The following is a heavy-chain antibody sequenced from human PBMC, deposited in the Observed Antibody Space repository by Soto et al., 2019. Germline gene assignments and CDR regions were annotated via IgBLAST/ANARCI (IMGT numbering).Heavy chain of an antibody. J-gene: IGHJ6*03. V-gene: IGHV4-34*01. Sequence: SETLSLTCAVYGGSFSGYYWSWIRQPPGKGLEWIGEINHSGSTNYNPSLKSRVTISVDTSKNQFSLKLGSVTAADTAVYYCARGAPGKFSWPYYYYMDVWGKGTTVTVSS. CDR1: GGSFSGYY. CDR2: INHSGST. D-gene: IGHD3-10*01. CDR3: ARGAPGKFSWPYYYYMDV.